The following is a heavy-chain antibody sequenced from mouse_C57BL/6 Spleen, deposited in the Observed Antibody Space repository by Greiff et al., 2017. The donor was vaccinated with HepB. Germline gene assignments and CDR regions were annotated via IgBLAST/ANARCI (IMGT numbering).Heavy chain of an antibody. CDR3: ARARTGTGVDY. D-gene: IGHD4-1*01. J-gene: IGHJ2*01. CDR2: INYDGSST. V-gene: IGHV5-16*01. CDR1: GFTFSDYY. Sequence: EVHLVESEGGLVQPGSSMKLSCTASGFTFSDYYMAWVRQVPEKGLEWVANINYDGSSTYYLDSLKSRFIISRDNAKNILYLQMSSLKSEDTATYYCARARTGTGVDYWGQGTTLTVSS.